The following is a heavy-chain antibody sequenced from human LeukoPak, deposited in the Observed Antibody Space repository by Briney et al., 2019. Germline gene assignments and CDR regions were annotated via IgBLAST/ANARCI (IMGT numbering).Heavy chain of an antibody. J-gene: IGHJ3*02. V-gene: IGHV1-69*04. D-gene: IGHD6-19*01. CDR3: ATKYSSGWNDAFDI. CDR1: GGTFSSYA. CDR2: IIPILGIA. Sequence: GASVKVSCKASGGTFSSYAISWVRQAPGQGLEWMGRIIPILGIANYAQKFQGRVTITADKSTSTAYMELSSLRSEDTAVYYCATKYSSGWNDAFDIWGQGTMVTVSS.